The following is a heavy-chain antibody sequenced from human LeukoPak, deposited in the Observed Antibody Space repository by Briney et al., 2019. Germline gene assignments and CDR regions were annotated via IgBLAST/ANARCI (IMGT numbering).Heavy chain of an antibody. CDR1: GGSFSSGSYY. CDR2: IYYSGST. D-gene: IGHD2-2*01. V-gene: IGHV4-61*01. CDR3: ARMREYCTTTSCYLGPFDP. J-gene: IGHJ5*02. Sequence: SDTLSLTCTVSGGSFSSGSYYWSWIRQPPGKGLERIGYIYYSGSTDYNPSLKSRVTISVDTSKNQFSLKLSSVTAADTAVYYCARMREYCTTTSCYLGPFDPWGQGTLVTVSS.